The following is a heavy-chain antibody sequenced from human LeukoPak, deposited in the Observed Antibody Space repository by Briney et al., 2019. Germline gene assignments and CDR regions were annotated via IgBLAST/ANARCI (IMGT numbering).Heavy chain of an antibody. J-gene: IGHJ3*02. CDR2: INPSGGST. D-gene: IGHD4-17*01. V-gene: IGHV1-46*01. CDR3: ASTRGDGDYAFDI. Sequence: AASVKVSCKASGYTFTSYYMHWVRQAPGQGLEWMGIINPSGGSTSYAQKFRGRVTMTRDTSTSTVYMELSSLRSEDTVVYYCASTRGDGDYAFDIWGQGTMVTVSS. CDR1: GYTFTSYY.